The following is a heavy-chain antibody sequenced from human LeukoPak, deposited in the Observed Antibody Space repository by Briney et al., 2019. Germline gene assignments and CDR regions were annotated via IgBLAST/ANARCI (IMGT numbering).Heavy chain of an antibody. Sequence: GGSLRLSCAASGFNFGGYAMHWVRQAPGKGLEWVAFIRYDGSNKDYADSVKGRFTISRDNSKNTLYLQMSSLRGEDTAVYHCAKTHATGRFYFDYWGQGTLVTVSS. V-gene: IGHV3-30*02. CDR3: AKTHATGRFYFDY. CDR1: GFNFGGYA. CDR2: IRYDGSNK. D-gene: IGHD3-10*01. J-gene: IGHJ4*02.